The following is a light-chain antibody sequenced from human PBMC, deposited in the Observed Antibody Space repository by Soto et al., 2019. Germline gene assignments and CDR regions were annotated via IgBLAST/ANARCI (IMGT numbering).Light chain of an antibody. CDR1: SGHSSYA. V-gene: IGLV4-69*02. Sequence: QPVLTQSPSASASLGASVTLTCTLSSGHSSYAIAWHQQQPEKGPRYLMKLNTDGSHNKGDGIPDRFSGSISGAERYLTISSLQSDDEADYYCQTWGTANVVFGGGTKLTVL. J-gene: IGLJ2*01. CDR2: LNTDGSH. CDR3: QTWGTANVV.